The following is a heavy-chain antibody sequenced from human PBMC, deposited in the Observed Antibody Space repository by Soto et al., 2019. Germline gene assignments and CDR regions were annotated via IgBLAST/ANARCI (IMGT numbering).Heavy chain of an antibody. Sequence: PSETLSLTCTVSGGSITSGGYYWSWIRQHPGKGLEWIGYIYYSGSTYYNPSLKSRVTISVDTSKNQFSLKLSSVTAADTAVYYCARDKDGYNNVDYWGQGTLVTVSS. CDR3: ARDKDGYNNVDY. CDR2: IYYSGST. J-gene: IGHJ4*02. D-gene: IGHD4-4*01. V-gene: IGHV4-31*03. CDR1: GGSITSGGYY.